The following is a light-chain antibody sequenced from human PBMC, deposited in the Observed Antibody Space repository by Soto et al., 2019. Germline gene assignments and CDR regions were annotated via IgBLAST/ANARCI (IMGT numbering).Light chain of an antibody. CDR1: SSDVGGYNY. V-gene: IGLV2-14*01. Sequence: QSVLTQPASVSGSPGQSITISCTGTSSDVGGYNYVSWYQQYPGKAPKLMIYGVTNRPSGVSNRFSGSKTGNTASLTISGLQAEDKAYYYCFSHRSGDSHVFGTGTKVTVL. CDR2: GVT. CDR3: FSHRSGDSHV. J-gene: IGLJ1*01.